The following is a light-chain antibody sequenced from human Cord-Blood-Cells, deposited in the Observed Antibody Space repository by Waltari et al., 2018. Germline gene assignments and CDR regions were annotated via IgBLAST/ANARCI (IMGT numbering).Light chain of an antibody. CDR3: QQYNNWPPVT. J-gene: IGKJ1*01. CDR1: QSVSSN. CDR2: GAS. Sequence: EIVMTQSPATLSVSPGERATLSCRASQSVSSNLAWYQQKPGQAPRLLIYGASTKATGITGKFSGSWSGTEITLTISSLQSEDFAVYYCQQYNNWPPVTFGQGTKVEIK. V-gene: IGKV3-15*01.